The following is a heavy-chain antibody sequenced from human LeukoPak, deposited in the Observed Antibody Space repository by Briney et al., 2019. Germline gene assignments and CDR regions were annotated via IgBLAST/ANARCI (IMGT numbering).Heavy chain of an antibody. V-gene: IGHV3-53*01. J-gene: IGHJ4*02. D-gene: IGHD3-10*01. CDR2: IYSGGNT. CDR1: GFTVSRNY. Sequence: GGSLRLSCAASGFTVSRNYMSWVRQAPGKGLEWVSVIYSGGNTYYADFVKGRFTISRDNSKNTPYLQINSLTAEDTAVYYCANLPRGDYWGLGTLVTVSS. CDR3: ANLPRGDY.